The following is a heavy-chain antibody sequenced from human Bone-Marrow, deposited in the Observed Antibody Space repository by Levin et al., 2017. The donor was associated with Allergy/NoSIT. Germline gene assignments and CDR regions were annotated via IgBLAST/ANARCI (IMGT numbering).Heavy chain of an antibody. V-gene: IGHV3-23*01. Sequence: GGSLRLSCFASGFSFHLYGMNWVRQAPGKGLEWVSAISGSGGTTYYAGSVRGRFTISRDNSENTVYLQMNSLRADDTAVYYCARGKSPVATRAMDVWGKGTTVAVSS. J-gene: IGHJ6*03. D-gene: IGHD5-12*01. CDR3: ARGKSPVATRAMDV. CDR1: GFSFHLYG. CDR2: ISGSGGTT.